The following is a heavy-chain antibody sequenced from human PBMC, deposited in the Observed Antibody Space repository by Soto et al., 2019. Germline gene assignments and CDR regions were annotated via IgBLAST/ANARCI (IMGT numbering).Heavy chain of an antibody. CDR1: GGSFSGYY. Sequence: PSETLSLTCAVYGGSFSGYYWSWIRQPPGKGLEWIGEINHSGSTNYNPSLKSRVTISVDTSKNQFSLKLSSVTAADTAVYYCASSLSYGSGSYYNVATYYYMDVWGKGTTVTVSS. J-gene: IGHJ6*03. CDR3: ASSLSYGSGSYYNVATYYYMDV. CDR2: INHSGST. V-gene: IGHV4-34*01. D-gene: IGHD3-10*01.